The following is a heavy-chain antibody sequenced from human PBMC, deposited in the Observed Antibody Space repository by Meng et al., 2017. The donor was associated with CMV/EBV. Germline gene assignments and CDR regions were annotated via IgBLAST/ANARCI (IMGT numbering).Heavy chain of an antibody. Sequence: ASVKVSCKASGYTFTSYDINWVRQATGRGLEWMGWMNPNSGNTGYAQKFQGRVTMTRNTSISTAYMELSSLRSEDTAVYYCALRGSSGYWDAFDIWGQGTMVTVSS. J-gene: IGHJ3*02. D-gene: IGHD3-22*01. CDR1: GYTFTSYD. CDR3: ALRGSSGYWDAFDI. CDR2: MNPNSGNT. V-gene: IGHV1-8*01.